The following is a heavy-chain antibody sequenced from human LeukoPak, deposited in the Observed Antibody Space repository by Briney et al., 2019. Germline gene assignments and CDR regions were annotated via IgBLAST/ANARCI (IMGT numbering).Heavy chain of an antibody. CDR1: GYTFTDYY. J-gene: IGHJ5*02. CDR2: XNPSGSRT. D-gene: IGHD6-6*01. V-gene: IGHV1-46*01. CDR3: ARDNSYRDSSWWFDP. Sequence: GASVKVSCKASGYTFTDYYMHWVRQAPGRGLEWVGLXNPSGSRTICAQKFQGRVTMTRDTSTSTDYMELSSLTSEDTAVYYCARDNSYRDSSWWFDPWGQGTLVTVSS.